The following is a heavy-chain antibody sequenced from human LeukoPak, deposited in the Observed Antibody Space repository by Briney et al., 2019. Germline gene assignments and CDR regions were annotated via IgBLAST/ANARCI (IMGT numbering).Heavy chain of an antibody. CDR2: IYYSGST. CDR3: ARVWFGEFNWFDP. V-gene: IGHV4-59*01. CDR1: GGSISSYY. J-gene: IGHJ5*02. D-gene: IGHD3-10*01. Sequence: SETLSLTCTVSGGSISSYYWSWIRQPPGKGLEWIGYIYYSGSTNYNPSLKSRVTISVDTSKNQFSLKLSSVTAADTAVYYCARVWFGEFNWFDPWGQGTLATVSS.